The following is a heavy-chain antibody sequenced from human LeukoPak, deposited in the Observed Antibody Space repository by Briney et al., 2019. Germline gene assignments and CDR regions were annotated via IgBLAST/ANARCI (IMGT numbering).Heavy chain of an antibody. V-gene: IGHV3-11*03. CDR3: ARTAGDRLNSGWYVDAFDI. Sequence: GGSLRLSCAASGFTFSDFYMNWIRQAPGKGLECVSYISSSSSYTNYADSVKGRFTISRDNAKNSLYLQMNSLRGEDTAMYYCARTAGDRLNSGWYVDAFDIWGQGTMVTVSS. J-gene: IGHJ3*02. D-gene: IGHD6-19*01. CDR2: ISSSSSYT. CDR1: GFTFSDFY.